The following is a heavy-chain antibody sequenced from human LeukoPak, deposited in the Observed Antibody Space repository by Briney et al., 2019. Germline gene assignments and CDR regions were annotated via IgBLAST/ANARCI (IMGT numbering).Heavy chain of an antibody. V-gene: IGHV3-53*01. D-gene: IGHD2-2*02. CDR3: AGGPVVPAAIREYYYYYYGMAV. Sequence: GWSLRLSCAASGFTVSSNYMSWVRQAPGKGLEGVSVIYSGGSTYYADSVTGRFTISRDNSKNTLYLQMNSLSAEDTAVYYCAGGPVVPAAIREYYYYYYGMAVWGQGTTVTVSS. CDR1: GFTVSSNY. CDR2: IYSGGST. J-gene: IGHJ6*02.